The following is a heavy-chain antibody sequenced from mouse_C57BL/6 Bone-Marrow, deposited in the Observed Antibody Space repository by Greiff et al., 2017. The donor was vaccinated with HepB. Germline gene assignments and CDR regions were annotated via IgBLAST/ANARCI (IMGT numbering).Heavy chain of an antibody. Sequence: VQLQQPGAELVMPGASVKLSCKASGYTFTSYWMHWVKQRPGQGLEWIGEIDPSDSYTNYNQKFKGKSTLTVDKSSSTAYIQLSSLTSEDSAVYYCAREYPYSNYEGYYYAIDYWGQGTSVTVSS. J-gene: IGHJ4*01. CDR2: IDPSDSYT. D-gene: IGHD2-5*01. CDR3: AREYPYSNYEGYYYAIDY. CDR1: GYTFTSYW. V-gene: IGHV1-69*01.